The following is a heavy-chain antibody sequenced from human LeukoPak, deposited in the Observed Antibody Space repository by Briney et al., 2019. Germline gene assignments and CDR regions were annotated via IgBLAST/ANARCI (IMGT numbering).Heavy chain of an antibody. CDR3: ARPSDCSTTSCPFGY. D-gene: IGHD2-2*01. J-gene: IGHJ4*02. CDR1: GYSFSRYW. V-gene: IGHV5-51*01. CDR2: IYPGDSDT. Sequence: GESLKISCKGSGYSFSRYWIGWARQMPGKGLEWMGIIYPGDSDTRYSPTFQGQVSISADKSISTAYLQWSSLKASDSAMYYCARPSDCSTTSCPFGYWGQGTLVTVSS.